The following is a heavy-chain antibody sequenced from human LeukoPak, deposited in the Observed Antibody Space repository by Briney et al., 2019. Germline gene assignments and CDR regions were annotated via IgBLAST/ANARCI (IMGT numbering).Heavy chain of an antibody. Sequence: GGSLRLSCAVSGLTFNTYAMSWVRQAPGKGLEWVSAISGSGGSTYYADSVKGRFTISRDNSKNTLYLQMNSLRAEDTAVYYCARRLPRDIVVVPASPGYFDYWGQGTLVTVSS. CDR1: GLTFNTYA. CDR3: ARRLPRDIVVVPASPGYFDY. CDR2: ISGSGGST. J-gene: IGHJ4*02. D-gene: IGHD2-2*01. V-gene: IGHV3-23*01.